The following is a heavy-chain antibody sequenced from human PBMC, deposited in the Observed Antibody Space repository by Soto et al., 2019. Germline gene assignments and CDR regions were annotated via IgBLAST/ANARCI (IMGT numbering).Heavy chain of an antibody. CDR2: ISSSGSTI. CDR1: GFTFSSYE. CDR3: ARDQEAGSFFPYYYGMDV. Sequence: GSLRLSCATSGFTFSSYEMNWVRQAPGKGLEWVSYISSSGSTIYHADSVKGRFTISRDNAKNSLYLQMDSLRAEDTAVYYCARDQEAGSFFPYYYGMDVWGQGTTVTVSS. J-gene: IGHJ6*02. D-gene: IGHD6-13*01. V-gene: IGHV3-48*03.